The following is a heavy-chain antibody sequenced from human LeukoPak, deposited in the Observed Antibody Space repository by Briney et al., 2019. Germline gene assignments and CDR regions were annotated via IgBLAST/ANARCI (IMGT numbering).Heavy chain of an antibody. D-gene: IGHD2-8*02. CDR1: GYTFTGYY. CDR2: INPNSGGT. CDR3: ARGAGDLVGFPGY. J-gene: IGHJ4*02. Sequence: ASVKVSCKASGYTFTGYYMHWVRQAPGQGLEWMGWINPNSGGTNYAQKFQGRVTMTRDTSISTAYMELSRLRSDDTAVYYCARGAGDLVGFPGYWGQGTLVTVSS. V-gene: IGHV1-2*02.